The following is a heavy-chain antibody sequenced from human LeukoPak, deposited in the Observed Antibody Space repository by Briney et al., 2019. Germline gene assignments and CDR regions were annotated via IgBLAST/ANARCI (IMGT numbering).Heavy chain of an antibody. CDR2: ISYDGSRK. CDR3: ATAPLYSSSWYFRGYFDD. D-gene: IGHD6-13*01. CDR1: GFTFSDYY. Sequence: GGSLRLSCAASGFTFSDYYMSWIRQAPGKGLEWVAVISYDGSRKDYADSAKGRFTISRDNSKNALYLEMNSLTTEDTAVYYCATAPLYSSSWYFRGYFDDWGQGTLVTVSS. V-gene: IGHV3-30*03. J-gene: IGHJ4*02.